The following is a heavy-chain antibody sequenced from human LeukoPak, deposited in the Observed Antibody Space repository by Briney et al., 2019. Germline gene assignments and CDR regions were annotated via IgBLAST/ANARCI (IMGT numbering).Heavy chain of an antibody. CDR3: ARVTGYRIEDYFDY. V-gene: IGHV4-34*01. Sequence: PSETLSLTCAVYGGSFSGYYWSWIRQPPGKGLEWIGEINHSGSTNYNPSLKSRVTISVDTSKNQFSLKLSSVTAADTAVYYCARVTGYRIEDYFDYWGQGTLVTVSS. D-gene: IGHD6-13*01. CDR1: GGSFSGYY. CDR2: INHSGST. J-gene: IGHJ4*02.